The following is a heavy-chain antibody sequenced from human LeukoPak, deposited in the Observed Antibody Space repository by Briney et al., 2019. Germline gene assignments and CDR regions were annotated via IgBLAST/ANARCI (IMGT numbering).Heavy chain of an antibody. CDR1: GFTFSDCY. D-gene: IGHD4-17*01. Sequence: GGSLRLSCAASGFTFSDCYMSWISQAPGKGLEWVSYISSSGSTIYNADSVKGRFTISRDNAKNSLYLQMNSLRAEDTAVYYCARSLYGDNVDYWGQGTLVTVSS. CDR2: ISSSGSTI. CDR3: ARSLYGDNVDY. V-gene: IGHV3-11*01. J-gene: IGHJ4*02.